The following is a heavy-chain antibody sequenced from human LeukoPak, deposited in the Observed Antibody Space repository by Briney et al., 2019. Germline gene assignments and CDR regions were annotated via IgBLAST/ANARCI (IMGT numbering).Heavy chain of an antibody. Sequence: SETLSLTCIVSGESIRSGTDGGYFWVWIRQPPGKGLEWIGGVYYSGSTYYNPSLRSRVTISADTSKNHLSLKLNSVTAADTAVYYCARPGSSGWYFDNWGQGTLVTVSS. J-gene: IGHJ4*02. D-gene: IGHD6-19*01. V-gene: IGHV4-39*02. CDR3: ARPGSSGWYFDN. CDR1: GESIRSGTDGGYF. CDR2: VYYSGST.